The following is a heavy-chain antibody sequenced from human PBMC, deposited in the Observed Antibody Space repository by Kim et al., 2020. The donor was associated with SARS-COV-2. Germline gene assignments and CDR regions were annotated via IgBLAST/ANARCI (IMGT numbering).Heavy chain of an antibody. V-gene: IGHV1-3*01. J-gene: IGHJ4*02. Sequence: KYSKKSQGRVTITRETSASTAYMELSSLRSEGTAVYYWAREMVRGVIFDYWGQGTLVTVSS. CDR3: AREMVRGVIFDY. D-gene: IGHD3-10*01.